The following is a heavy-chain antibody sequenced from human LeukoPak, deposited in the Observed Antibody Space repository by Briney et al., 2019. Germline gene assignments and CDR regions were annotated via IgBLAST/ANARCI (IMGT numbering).Heavy chain of an antibody. CDR2: ISSSSYI. V-gene: IGHV3-21*01. CDR3: ASLGSGYCSGGSCSIDY. Sequence: PGGSLRLSCAASGFTFSSYSMNWVRQAPGKGLEWVSSISSSSYIYYADSVKGRFTISRDNAKNSLYLQMNSLRAEDTAVYYCASLGSGYCSGGSCSIDYWGQGTLVTVSS. J-gene: IGHJ4*02. D-gene: IGHD2-15*01. CDR1: GFTFSSYS.